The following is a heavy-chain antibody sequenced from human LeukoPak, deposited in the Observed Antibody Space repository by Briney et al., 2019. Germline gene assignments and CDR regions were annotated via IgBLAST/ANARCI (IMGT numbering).Heavy chain of an antibody. Sequence: PSETLSLTCAVYGGSFSGYYWSWIRQPPGKGLEWIGEINHSGSTNYNPSLKSRVTISVDTSKNQFSLKLSSVTAAVTAVYYCARGSSSDWYGAPFDYWGQGTLVTVSS. CDR3: ARGSSSDWYGAPFDY. CDR2: INHSGST. J-gene: IGHJ4*02. D-gene: IGHD6-13*01. CDR1: GGSFSGYY. V-gene: IGHV4-34*01.